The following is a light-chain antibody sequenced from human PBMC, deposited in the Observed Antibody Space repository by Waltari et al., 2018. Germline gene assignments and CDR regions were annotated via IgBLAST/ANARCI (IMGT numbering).Light chain of an antibody. V-gene: IGLV2-8*01. J-gene: IGLJ3*02. CDR1: SSDIGRYKY. Sequence: QSALTQPPSASGPPGQSVTISCTGTSSDIGRYKYVSWYQPHPGKAPKLGIIEVSKRPPGLPDRFSGSKTGTPASLTVSGLQAEDEADYYCGAYAADSVFGGGTKLTVL. CDR3: GAYAADSV. CDR2: EVS.